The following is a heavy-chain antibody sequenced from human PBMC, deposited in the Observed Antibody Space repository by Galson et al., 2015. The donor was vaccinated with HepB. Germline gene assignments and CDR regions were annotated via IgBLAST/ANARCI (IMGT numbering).Heavy chain of an antibody. J-gene: IGHJ6*03. CDR1: GFIFKNYG. Sequence: SLRLSCATSGFIFKNYGVHWARQAPGKGLEWVALISYDGSDKYYADSLKGRFTISRDNSKNTVYLQMNSLRADDAAVYFCARGAGVSHGYGFVDYYYYTDVWGKGTTVTVSS. V-gene: IGHV3-33*01. CDR2: ISYDGSDK. D-gene: IGHD5-18*01. CDR3: ARGAGVSHGYGFVDYYYYTDV.